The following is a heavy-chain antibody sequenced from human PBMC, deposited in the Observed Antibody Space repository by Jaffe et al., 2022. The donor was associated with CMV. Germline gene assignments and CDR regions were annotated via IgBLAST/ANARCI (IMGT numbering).Heavy chain of an antibody. V-gene: IGHV3-21*01. J-gene: IGHJ6*02. CDR2: ISSSSSYI. CDR3: ARDVSAIFGVVITQKSPTKYYYYYYGMDV. Sequence: EVQLVESGGGLVKPGGSLRLSCAASGFTFSSYSMNWVRQAPGKGLEWVSSISSSSSYIYYADSVKGRFTISRDNAKNSLYLQMNSLRAEDTAVYYCARDVSAIFGVVITQKSPTKYYYYYYGMDVWGQGTTVTVSS. D-gene: IGHD3-3*01. CDR1: GFTFSSYS.